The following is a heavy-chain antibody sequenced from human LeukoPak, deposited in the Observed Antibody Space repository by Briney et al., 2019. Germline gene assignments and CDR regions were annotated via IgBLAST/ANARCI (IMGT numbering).Heavy chain of an antibody. J-gene: IGHJ4*02. V-gene: IGHV4-61*01. CDR3: ARAAYSGSYHSDY. CDR1: GGSVNSGSYY. CDR2: IYYGGST. Sequence: SSETLSLTCTVSGGSVNSGSYYWNWIRQPPGKGLEWIGYIYYGGSTNYNPSLKSRVTISVDTSKNQFSLKLSSVTAADTAVYYCARAAYSGSYHSDYWGQGTLVTVSS. D-gene: IGHD1-26*01.